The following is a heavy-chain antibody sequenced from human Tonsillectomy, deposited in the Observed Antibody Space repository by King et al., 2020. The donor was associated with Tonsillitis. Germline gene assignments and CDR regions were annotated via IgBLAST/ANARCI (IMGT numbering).Heavy chain of an antibody. CDR2: IGSTGTTI. D-gene: IGHD5-18*01. CDR3: ARERGYSYGYSDY. J-gene: IGHJ4*02. CDR1: GFTFSSYS. Sequence: VQLVESGGGLVQPGGSLRLSCAASGFTFSSYSMNWVRQAPGKGLEWLAYIGSTGTTIYYADSVKGRFTISRDNAKNALSLKMNSLRAEDTAVYYCARERGYSYGYSDYWGQGTLVTVSS. V-gene: IGHV3-48*01.